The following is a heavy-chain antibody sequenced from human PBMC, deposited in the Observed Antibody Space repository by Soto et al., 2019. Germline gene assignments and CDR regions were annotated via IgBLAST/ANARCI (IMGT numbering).Heavy chain of an antibody. D-gene: IGHD5-18*01. CDR3: TRIKLPPGYTYYYYYGMDV. CDR2: IRSKANSYAT. V-gene: IGHV3-73*01. J-gene: IGHJ6*02. CDR1: GFTFRGSA. Sequence: PGGSLRLSCAASGFTFRGSAMHWVRQASGKGLEWVGRIRSKANSYATAYAASVKGRFTISRDDSKNTAYMQMNSLKTEDTAVYYCTRIKLPPGYTYYYYYGMDVWGQGTTVTVSS.